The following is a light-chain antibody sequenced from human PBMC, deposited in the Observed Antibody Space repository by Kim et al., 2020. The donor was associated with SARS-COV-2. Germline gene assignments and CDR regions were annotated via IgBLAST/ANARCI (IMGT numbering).Light chain of an antibody. CDR3: SSYTSTNILG. Sequence: GQPTTHSPTGSGTDLGGYSNVSRHQQYTGKAPKSMIYDVTKRPSGVSNRFSGSKSGNTASLTISGLQAEDEADYYCSSYTSTNILGFGGGPHLTVL. CDR2: DVT. V-gene: IGLV2-14*04. CDR1: GTDLGGYSN. J-gene: IGLJ2*01.